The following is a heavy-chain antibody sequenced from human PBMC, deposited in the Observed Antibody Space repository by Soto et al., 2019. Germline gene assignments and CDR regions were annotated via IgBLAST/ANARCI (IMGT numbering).Heavy chain of an antibody. CDR1: GGTFSNSA. J-gene: IGHJ6*02. V-gene: IGHV1-69*12. Sequence: QVQLEQSGAEVKKPGSSVKVSCKASGGTFSNSAISWVRQAPGQGLEWMGGIIPIFRTPDYAQKFQGRVTVPANETTSSAYMALSGPRSDDPAVYYCATARDRPLLGRHNHSTMHVSAPGTTV. D-gene: IGHD1-1*01. CDR2: IIPIFRTP. CDR3: ATARDRPLLGRHNHSTMHV.